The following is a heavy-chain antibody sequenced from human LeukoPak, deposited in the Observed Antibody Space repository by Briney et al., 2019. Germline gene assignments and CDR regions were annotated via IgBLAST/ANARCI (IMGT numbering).Heavy chain of an antibody. V-gene: IGHV3-21*04. J-gene: IGHJ3*02. CDR2: ISSSSSYI. CDR3: ARGPRMATISFYAFDI. D-gene: IGHD5-24*01. Sequence: GGSLRLSCAASGFTFSSYSMNWVRQAPGKGLEWVSSISSSSSYIYYADSVKGRFTISRDNAKNSLYLQMNSLRAEDTAVYYCARGPRMATISFYAFDIWGQGTMVTVSS. CDR1: GFTFSSYS.